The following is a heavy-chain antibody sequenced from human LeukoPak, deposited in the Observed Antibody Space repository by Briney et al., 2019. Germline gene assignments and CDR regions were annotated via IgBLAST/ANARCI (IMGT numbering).Heavy chain of an antibody. Sequence: PSETLSLTCAVSGYSISLGYYWGWIRQSPGKGLEWIGSIDRSGNRYYNPPLKSRVTLSVDTSENQFSLQLSSVTAADRDLYYCARSGDYIKEGFDYWGQGTLVTVSS. J-gene: IGHJ4*02. V-gene: IGHV4-38-2*01. CDR3: ARSGDYIKEGFDY. D-gene: IGHD3-22*01. CDR1: GYSISLGYY. CDR2: IDRSGNR.